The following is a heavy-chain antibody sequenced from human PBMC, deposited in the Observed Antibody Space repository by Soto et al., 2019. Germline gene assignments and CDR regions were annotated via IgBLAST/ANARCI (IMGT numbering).Heavy chain of an antibody. CDR1: GASVRSGSYY. V-gene: IGHV4-61*01. D-gene: IGHD4-17*01. Sequence: QVQLQESGPGLVKPSETLSLTCTVSGASVRSGSYYWSWVRHPPGRGLEWIGYIYDTGTTNYNHSLKSPVTMSLDTSKTQFSLKLNSLTAADTAVYYCARVEDYGDYFDYWGQGTLVTVSS. CDR3: ARVEDYGDYFDY. J-gene: IGHJ4*02. CDR2: IYDTGTT.